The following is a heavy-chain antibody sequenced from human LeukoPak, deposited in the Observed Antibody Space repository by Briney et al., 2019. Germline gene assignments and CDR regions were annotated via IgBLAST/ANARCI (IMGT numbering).Heavy chain of an antibody. CDR3: VKDGGRDTAAAYY. D-gene: IGHD6-13*01. V-gene: IGHV3-9*01. Sequence: FLRLSCAASGFKVGDYCMDWVRPAPGEGLGLVSGILRNSGSIGYADSVKGRFTISRDDAKNSLYLQMNSLRAEDTALYYCVKDGGRDTAAAYYWGQGTLVSVSS. J-gene: IGHJ4*02. CDR1: GFKVGDYC. CDR2: ILRNSGSI.